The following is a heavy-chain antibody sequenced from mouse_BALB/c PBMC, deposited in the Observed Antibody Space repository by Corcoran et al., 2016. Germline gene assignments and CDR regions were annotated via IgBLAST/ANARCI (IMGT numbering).Heavy chain of an antibody. D-gene: IGHD6-1*01. Sequence: EVQLVESGGGLVQPGGSLRLSCAASGFTFSSYSMNWVRQAPGKGLEWVAYISSSSSTIYYADSVKGRLTISSDNAKNSLYLQMNSLRAEDTAVYYCAREGIAVAGTLDYWGQGTLVTVSS. CDR3: AREGIAVAGTLDY. J-gene: IGHJ4*01. CDR1: GFTFSSYS. V-gene: IGHV5-17*01. CDR2: ISSSSSTI.